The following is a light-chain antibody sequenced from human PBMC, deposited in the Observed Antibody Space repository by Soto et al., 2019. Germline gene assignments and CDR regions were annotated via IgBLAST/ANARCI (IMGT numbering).Light chain of an antibody. CDR2: LGS. V-gene: IGKV2-28*01. CDR1: QSLLHTSGDNY. CDR3: MQAKQIPRT. Sequence: DIVLTQSPLSLSVTPGEPASITCTSSQSLLHTSGDNYLDWYVQRPGQSPQLLIYLGSKRAPGVSDRISGTGSGTRFTLRISRVEADDVAIYYCMQAKQIPRTVGQGTKVDIK. J-gene: IGKJ1*01.